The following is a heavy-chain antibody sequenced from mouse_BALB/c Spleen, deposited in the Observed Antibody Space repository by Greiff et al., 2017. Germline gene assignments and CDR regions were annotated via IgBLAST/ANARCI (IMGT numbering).Heavy chain of an antibody. CDR2: ISSGGSYT. J-gene: IGHJ3*01. V-gene: IGHV5-6-4*01. Sequence: EVKLMESGGGLVKPGGSLKLSCAASGFTFSSYTMSWVRQTPEKRLEWVATISSGGSYTYYPDSVKGRFTISRDNAKNTLYLQMSSLKSEDTAMYYCTREIYDGYYVFAYWGQGTLVTVSA. D-gene: IGHD2-3*01. CDR3: TREIYDGYYVFAY. CDR1: GFTFSSYT.